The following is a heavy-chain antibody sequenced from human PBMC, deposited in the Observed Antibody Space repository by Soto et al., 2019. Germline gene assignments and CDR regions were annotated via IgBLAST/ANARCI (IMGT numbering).Heavy chain of an antibody. Sequence: TLSLTCTVSGASIRSTDYYWSWIRQAPGKGLEWIGYVYYTGSTYYNPSLMSRLTISVDTSKNQFSLKLTSVTAAETAVYYCVRTARQGAVAPHWFDRWGQGTQVTVSS. V-gene: IGHV4-30-4*01. D-gene: IGHD2-21*02. CDR3: VRTARQGAVAPHWFDR. J-gene: IGHJ5*02. CDR2: VYYTGST. CDR1: GASIRSTDYY.